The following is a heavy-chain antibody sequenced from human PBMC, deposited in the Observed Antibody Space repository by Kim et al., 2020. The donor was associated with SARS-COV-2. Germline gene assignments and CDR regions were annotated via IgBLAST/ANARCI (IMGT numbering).Heavy chain of an antibody. Sequence: GGSLRLSCAASGFIFSSYGMHWVRQAPGKGLEWVAVISYDGSNKYYADSVKGRFTISRDNSKNTLYLQMNSLRAEDTAVYYCAKNPSFGDYEKAFDYWGQGTLVSVSS. V-gene: IGHV3-30*18. CDR1: GFIFSSYG. CDR3: AKNPSFGDYEKAFDY. CDR2: ISYDGSNK. D-gene: IGHD4-17*01. J-gene: IGHJ4*02.